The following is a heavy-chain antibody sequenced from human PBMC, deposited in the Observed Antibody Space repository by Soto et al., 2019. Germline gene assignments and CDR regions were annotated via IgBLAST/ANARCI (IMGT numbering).Heavy chain of an antibody. V-gene: IGHV1-69*13. CDR1: GYNFSSSG. CDR3: ARVLYGDTIFGVVISYYYYGMDV. CDR2: IIPTFGTA. J-gene: IGHJ6*02. Sequence: SVKVSCKTSGYNFSSSGINWVRQAPGQGLEWMGGIIPTFGTANYAQKFQGRVTITADESTSTAYMELSSLRSEDTAVYYCARVLYGDTIFGVVISYYYYGMDVWGQGTTVTVSS. D-gene: IGHD3-3*01.